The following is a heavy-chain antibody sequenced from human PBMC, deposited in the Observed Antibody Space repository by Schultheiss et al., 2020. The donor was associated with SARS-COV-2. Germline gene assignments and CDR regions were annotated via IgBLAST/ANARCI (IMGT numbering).Heavy chain of an antibody. V-gene: IGHV1-69*04. CDR2: IIPILGIA. D-gene: IGHD3-10*01. CDR1: GYTFTSYG. CDR3: ARSITMVRGVIITPYYYYYGMDV. J-gene: IGHJ6*02. Sequence: SVKVSCKASGYTFTSYGISWVRQAPGQGLEWMGRIIPILGIANYAQKFQGRVTMTRDTSTSTVYMELSSLRSEDTAVYYCARSITMVRGVIITPYYYYYGMDVWGQGTTVTVSS.